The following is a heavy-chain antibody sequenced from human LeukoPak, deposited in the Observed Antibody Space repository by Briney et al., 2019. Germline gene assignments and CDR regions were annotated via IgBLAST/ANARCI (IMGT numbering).Heavy chain of an antibody. CDR2: ISSSSSYI. J-gene: IGHJ6*02. CDR3: ARDRTVEPYGMDV. Sequence: GGSLRLSCAASGFTFSSYSMNWVRQAPGKGLEWVSSISSSSSYIYYADSVKGRFTISRDNAKNSLYLQMNSLRAEDTAVYYRARDRTVEPYGMDVWGQGTTVTVSS. D-gene: IGHD6-19*01. CDR1: GFTFSSYS. V-gene: IGHV3-21*01.